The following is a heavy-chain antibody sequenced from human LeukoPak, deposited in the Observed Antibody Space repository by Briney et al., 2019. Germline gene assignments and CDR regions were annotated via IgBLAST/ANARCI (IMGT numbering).Heavy chain of an antibody. CDR1: GGSLSSYY. J-gene: IGHJ3*02. CDR2: IYYSGST. CDR3: AGPPVPFDI. V-gene: IGHV4-39*01. Sequence: SETLSLTCSVSGGSLSSYYWIWIRQPPGKGLEWIGSIYYSGSTYYNPSLKSRVTISVDTSKNQFSLKLSSVTAADTAVYYCAGPPVPFDIWGQGTMVTVSS. D-gene: IGHD6-6*01.